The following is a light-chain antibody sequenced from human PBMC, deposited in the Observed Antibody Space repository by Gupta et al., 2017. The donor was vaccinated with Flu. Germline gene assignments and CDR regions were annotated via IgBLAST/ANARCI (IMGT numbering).Light chain of an antibody. Sequence: QSVLAQPPSASGTPGQRVIISCSGSSSNIGSHTVSWYQQLPGTAPKLLLYKNNQGPSGVPDRFSGSKSGTSASLAISGLQSEDEADYYCAAWDDSLLRVFGGGTKVTVL. J-gene: IGLJ3*02. V-gene: IGLV1-44*01. CDR1: SSNIGSHT. CDR3: AAWDDSLLRV. CDR2: KNN.